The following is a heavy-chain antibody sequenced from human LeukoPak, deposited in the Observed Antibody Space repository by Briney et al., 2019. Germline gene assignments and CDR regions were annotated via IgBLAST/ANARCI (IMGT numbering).Heavy chain of an antibody. Sequence: GESLQISCQGSGYSFTSYWIGWVRQMPGKGLEWMGIIYPGDSDTRYSPSFQGQVTFSADKSISTAYLQWSSLKASDTAMYYCARRIGSGAPAFDIWGQGTMVTVSS. D-gene: IGHD3-10*01. CDR3: ARRIGSGAPAFDI. V-gene: IGHV5-51*01. CDR2: IYPGDSDT. J-gene: IGHJ3*02. CDR1: GYSFTSYW.